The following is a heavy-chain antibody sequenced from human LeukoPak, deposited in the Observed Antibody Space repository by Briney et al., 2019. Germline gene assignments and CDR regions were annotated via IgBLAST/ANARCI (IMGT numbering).Heavy chain of an antibody. CDR3: AGTYIYGYYYYMDV. J-gene: IGHJ6*03. CDR1: GGTFSSYA. D-gene: IGHD3-3*02. V-gene: IGHV1-69*06. CDR2: IIPIFGTA. Sequence: SVKVSCKASGGTFSSYAISWVRQAPGQGLEWMGGIIPIFGTANYAQKFQGRVTITADKSTSTAYMELSSLRSEDTAVYYCAGTYIYGYYYYMDVWGKGTTVTISS.